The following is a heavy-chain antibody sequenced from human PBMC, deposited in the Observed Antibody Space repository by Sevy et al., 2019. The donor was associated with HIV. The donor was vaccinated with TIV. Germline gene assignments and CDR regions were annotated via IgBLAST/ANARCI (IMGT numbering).Heavy chain of an antibody. CDR2: IKQDGSEK. CDR1: GFTFSSYW. J-gene: IGHJ5*02. CDR3: ARWMVIAGNWFDP. V-gene: IGHV3-7*01. D-gene: IGHD3-22*01. Sequence: GGSLRLSCAASGFTFSSYWMSWVRQAPGKGLEWVANIKQDGSEKYYVDSVKGRFTFSRDNAKNSLYLQMNSLRAEDTAVYYCARWMVIAGNWFDPWGQGTLVTVSS.